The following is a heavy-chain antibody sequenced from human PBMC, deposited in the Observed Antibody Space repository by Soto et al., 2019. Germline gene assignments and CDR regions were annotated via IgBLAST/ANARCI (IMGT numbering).Heavy chain of an antibody. V-gene: IGHV3-30-3*01. Sequence: PGGSLRLSCAASGFTVSSYAMHWVRQAPGKGLEWVAVISYDGSNKYYADSVKGRFTISRDNSKNTLYLQMNSLRAEDTAVYYCARDKCGSCYSSIYYYYGMDVWGQGTTVTVS. CDR1: GFTVSSYA. J-gene: IGHJ6*02. D-gene: IGHD2-15*01. CDR2: ISYDGSNK. CDR3: ARDKCGSCYSSIYYYYGMDV.